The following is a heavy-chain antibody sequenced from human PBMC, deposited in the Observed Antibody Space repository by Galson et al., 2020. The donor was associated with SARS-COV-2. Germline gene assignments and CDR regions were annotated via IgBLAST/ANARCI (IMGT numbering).Heavy chain of an antibody. CDR1: GDSISSSNW. D-gene: IGHD5-12*01. J-gene: IGHJ4*01. V-gene: IGHV4-4*02. CDR2: VYHTGDT. CDR3: ARDTRRPSDIVSTSLPY. Sequence: SETLSLTCAVSGDSISSSNWWNWVRQTPGKGLEWIGEVYHTGDTNYKSSLKSRVTISIDKSKNQFSLRLTSVTAADTAVYYCARDTRRPSDIVSTSLPYWGRGFLVTVSS.